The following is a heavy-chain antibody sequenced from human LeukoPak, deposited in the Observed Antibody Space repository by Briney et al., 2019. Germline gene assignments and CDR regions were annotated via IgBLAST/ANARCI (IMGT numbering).Heavy chain of an antibody. D-gene: IGHD6-19*01. V-gene: IGHV3-30-3*01. Sequence: GGSLRLSCAASGFTFSSYAMHWVRQAPGKGLEWVAVISYDGSNKYYADSVKGRFTISRDNSKNTLYLQMNSLRSDDTAVYYCARVESSGWEAWGQGTLVTVSS. CDR3: ARVESSGWEA. CDR1: GFTFSSYA. J-gene: IGHJ5*02. CDR2: ISYDGSNK.